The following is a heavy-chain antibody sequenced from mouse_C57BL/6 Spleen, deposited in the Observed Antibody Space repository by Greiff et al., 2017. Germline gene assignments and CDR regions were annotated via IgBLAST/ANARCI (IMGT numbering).Heavy chain of an antibody. CDR3: ARGILQFDY. Sequence: EVQGVESGGGLVKPGGSLKLSCAASGFTFTDYGMHWVRQAPEKGLEWVAYISSGSSTIYYADTVKGRFTITRDNAKSTLFLQLTSLRSEDTAMYYCARGILQFDYWGQGTTLTVSS. CDR1: GFTFTDYG. D-gene: IGHD2-10*01. J-gene: IGHJ2*01. CDR2: ISSGSSTI. V-gene: IGHV5-17*01.